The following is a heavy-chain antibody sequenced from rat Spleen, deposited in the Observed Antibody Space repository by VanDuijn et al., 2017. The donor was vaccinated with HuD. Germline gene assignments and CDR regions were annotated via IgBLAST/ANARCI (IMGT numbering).Heavy chain of an antibody. CDR1: GFTFSDYN. J-gene: IGHJ3*01. CDR2: ISYDGSSI. Sequence: EVQLVESGGGLVQPGRSLKLSCAASGFTFSDYNMAWAHQAPTKGLEWVATISYDGSSIYYPDSVKGRFTISRDNAQNTLYLQMNSLRSEDTATYYCTRGDYGGNWFAYWGQGTLVTVSS. D-gene: IGHD1-11*01. V-gene: IGHV5-7*01. CDR3: TRGDYGGNWFAY.